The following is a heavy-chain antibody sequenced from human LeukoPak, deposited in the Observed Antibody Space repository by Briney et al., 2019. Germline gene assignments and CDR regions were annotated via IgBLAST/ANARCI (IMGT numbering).Heavy chain of an antibody. Sequence: PGRSLRLSCAASGFTFDDYAVHWVRQAPGKGLEWVSGISWNSGSIGYADSVKGRFTISRDNAKNSLYLQMNSLRAEDTALYYCAKGSKVRGVIPGAFDIWGQGTMVTVSS. V-gene: IGHV3-9*01. D-gene: IGHD3-10*01. J-gene: IGHJ3*02. CDR3: AKGSKVRGVIPGAFDI. CDR1: GFTFDDYA. CDR2: ISWNSGSI.